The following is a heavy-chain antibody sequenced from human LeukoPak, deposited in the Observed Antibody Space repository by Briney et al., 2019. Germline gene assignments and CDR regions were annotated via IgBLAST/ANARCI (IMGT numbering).Heavy chain of an antibody. D-gene: IGHD6-13*01. CDR2: ISGSGGST. CDR3: AKGHSSSWYIPDYFDY. V-gene: IGHV3-23*01. Sequence: AGGSLGLSCAASGFTLSSYSMNWVRQAPGKGLEWVSAISGSGGSTYYADSVKGRFTISRDNSKNTLYLQMNSLRAEDTAVYYCAKGHSSSWYIPDYFDYWGQGTLVTVSS. CDR1: GFTLSSYS. J-gene: IGHJ4*02.